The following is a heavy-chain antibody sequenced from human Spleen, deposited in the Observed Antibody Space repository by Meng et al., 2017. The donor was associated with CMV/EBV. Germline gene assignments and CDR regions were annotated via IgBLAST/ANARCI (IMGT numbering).Heavy chain of an antibody. CDR3: ARDISGYDFWSGPTSGMDV. D-gene: IGHD3-3*01. CDR2: INPNSGGT. V-gene: IGHV1-2*02. CDR1: GYTFTNNF. Sequence: ASVKVSCKASGYTFTNNFMHWVRQAPGQGLEWMGWINPNSGGTNYAQKFQGRVTMTRDTSISTAYTELSRLRSDDTAVYYCARDISGYDFWSGPTSGMDVWGQGTTVTVSS. J-gene: IGHJ6*02.